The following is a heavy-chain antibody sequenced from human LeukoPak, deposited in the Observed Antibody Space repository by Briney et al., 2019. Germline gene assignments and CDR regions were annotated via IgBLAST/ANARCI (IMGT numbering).Heavy chain of an antibody. J-gene: IGHJ4*02. CDR3: ARDGAAAGFDY. CDR2: IFHSGGT. Sequence: GSLRLSCAASGFTFSSYAMSWVRQPPGKGLEYIGEIFHSGGTNYNPSLKSRVTISVDKSKNQFSLKLNSVTAADTAVYYCARDGAAAGFDYWGQGTLVTVSS. D-gene: IGHD6-13*01. V-gene: IGHV4-4*02. CDR1: GFTFSSYAM.